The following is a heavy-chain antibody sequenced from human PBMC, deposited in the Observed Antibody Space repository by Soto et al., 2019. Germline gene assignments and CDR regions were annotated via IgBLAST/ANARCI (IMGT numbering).Heavy chain of an antibody. J-gene: IGHJ6*02. D-gene: IGHD2-15*01. V-gene: IGHV4-4*02. CDR3: ARFTCSGGSCIVRDYYYYGMDV. Sequence: QVQLQESGPGLVKPSGTLSLTCAVSGGSISSSNWWSWVRQPPGKGLEWIGEIYHSGSTNYNPSLKSRVTISVDKSKNQFSLKLSSVTAADTAVYYCARFTCSGGSCIVRDYYYYGMDVWGQGTTVTVSS. CDR1: GGSISSSNW. CDR2: IYHSGST.